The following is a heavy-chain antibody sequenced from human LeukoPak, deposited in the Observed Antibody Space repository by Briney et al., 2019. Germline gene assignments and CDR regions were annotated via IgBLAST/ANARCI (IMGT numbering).Heavy chain of an antibody. Sequence: GGSLRLSCAASGFTFGSYGMHWVRQAPGKGLEWVAFIRYDGSNKYYADSVKGRFTISRDNSKNTLYLQMNSLRAEDTAVYYCAKDEVWWFGELSAADLDYWGQGTLVTVSS. CDR1: GFTFGSYG. CDR2: IRYDGSNK. CDR3: AKDEVWWFGELSAADLDY. V-gene: IGHV3-30*02. J-gene: IGHJ4*02. D-gene: IGHD3-10*01.